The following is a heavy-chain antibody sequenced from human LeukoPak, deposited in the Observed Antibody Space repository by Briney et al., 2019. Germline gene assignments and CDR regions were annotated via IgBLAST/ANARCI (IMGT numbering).Heavy chain of an antibody. J-gene: IGHJ4*02. CDR3: AKDIEETGYSTGWISFDS. CDR1: GFTFSDYY. CDR2: ISGTSAT. D-gene: IGHD6-19*01. Sequence: PGGSLRLSCAASGFTFSDYYMSWIRQAPGKGLEWVSYISGTSATYYADSVKGRFTISRDNAKNSLSLQMNSLRAEDTAVYYCAKDIEETGYSTGWISFDSWGQGTLVTVSS. V-gene: IGHV3-11*01.